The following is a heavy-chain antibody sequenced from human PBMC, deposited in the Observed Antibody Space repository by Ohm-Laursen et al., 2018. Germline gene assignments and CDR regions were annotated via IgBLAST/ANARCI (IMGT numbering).Heavy chain of an antibody. CDR1: GFSLSTSGMR. Sequence: PTQTLTLTCTFSGFSLSTSGMRVSWIRQPPGKALEWLARIDWDDDKFYSTSLKTRLTISKDTSKNQVVLTMTNMDPVDTATYYCARISSKGHWFDPWGQGTLVTVSS. CDR3: ARISSKGHWFDP. D-gene: IGHD5/OR15-5a*01. V-gene: IGHV2-70*04. CDR2: IDWDDDK. J-gene: IGHJ5*02.